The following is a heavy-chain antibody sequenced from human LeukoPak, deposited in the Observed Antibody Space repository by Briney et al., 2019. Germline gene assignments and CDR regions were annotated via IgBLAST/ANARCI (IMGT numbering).Heavy chain of an antibody. CDR3: ARDHIPVTMVRGVILESNWFDP. D-gene: IGHD3-10*01. J-gene: IGHJ5*02. CDR2: ISYDGSNK. Sequence: GGSLRLSCAASGFTFSSYAMRWVRQAPGKGLEWVAVISYDGSNKYYADSVKGRFTISRDNSKNTLYLQMNSLRAEDTAVYYCARDHIPVTMVRGVILESNWFDPWGQGTLVTVSS. CDR1: GFTFSSYA. V-gene: IGHV3-30*04.